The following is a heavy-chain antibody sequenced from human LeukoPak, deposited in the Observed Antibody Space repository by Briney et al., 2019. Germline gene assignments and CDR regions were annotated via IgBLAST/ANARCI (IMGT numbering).Heavy chain of an antibody. J-gene: IGHJ6*02. Sequence: SETLSLTCTVSGGSISSYYWSWIRQPAGKGLELIGRIYTCGSTNYNPSLKTRVTVAVDTSKHQFSLKLSSVTAADTAGYYCARIAYGVRDVWRQGTKVTVSS. CDR1: GGSISSYY. CDR2: IYTCGST. V-gene: IGHV4-4*07. D-gene: IGHD3-10*01. CDR3: ARIAYGVRDV.